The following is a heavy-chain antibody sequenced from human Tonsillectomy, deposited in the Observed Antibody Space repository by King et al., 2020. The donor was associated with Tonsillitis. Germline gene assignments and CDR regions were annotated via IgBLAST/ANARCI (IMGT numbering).Heavy chain of an antibody. Sequence: VQLVESGGGLVQPGRSLRLSCAASGFTFDDYAMHWVRQVPGEGLEWVSGIIWNSGSIGYADSVKGRFTISRDNAKNSLYLQMNSLRAEDTALYYCAKDWGYYYDGMDVWGQGTTVTVSS. CDR1: GFTFDDYA. D-gene: IGHD3-16*01. V-gene: IGHV3-9*01. CDR2: IIWNSGSI. CDR3: AKDWGYYYDGMDV. J-gene: IGHJ6*02.